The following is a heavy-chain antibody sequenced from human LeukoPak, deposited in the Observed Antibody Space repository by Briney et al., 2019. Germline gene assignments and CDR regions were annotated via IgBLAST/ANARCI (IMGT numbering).Heavy chain of an antibody. D-gene: IGHD6-13*01. CDR3: ARDNAAAAGTRFDY. CDR2: ISSSSSYI. V-gene: IGHV3-21*01. CDR1: GFTFSSYS. Sequence: GGSLRPSCAASGFTFSSYSMNWVRQAPGKGLEWVSSISSSSSYIYYADSVKGRFTISRDNAKNSLYLQMNSLRAEDTAVYYCARDNAAAAGTRFDYWGQGTLVTVSS. J-gene: IGHJ4*02.